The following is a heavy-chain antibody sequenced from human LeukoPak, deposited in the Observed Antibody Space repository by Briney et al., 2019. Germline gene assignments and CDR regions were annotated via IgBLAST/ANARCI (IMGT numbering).Heavy chain of an antibody. CDR1: GGSISSSSYY. CDR2: IYYSGST. Sequence: SETLSLTCTVSGGSISSSSYYGGWIRQPPGKGLEWIGSIYYSGSTYYNPSLKSRVTIYADTSKNQFSLKLSSVTAADTAVYYCARLARSSSGFDYWGQGTLVTVSS. J-gene: IGHJ4*02. CDR3: ARLARSSSGFDY. D-gene: IGHD6-19*01. V-gene: IGHV4-39*01.